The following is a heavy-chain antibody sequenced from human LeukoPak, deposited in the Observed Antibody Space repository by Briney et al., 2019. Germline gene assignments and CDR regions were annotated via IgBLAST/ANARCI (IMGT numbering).Heavy chain of an antibody. CDR3: ATLVYYYDSSGPDY. D-gene: IGHD3-22*01. CDR1: GFTFSSYW. CDR2: IKQDGREK. J-gene: IGHJ4*02. Sequence: PGGSLRLSCAASGFTFSSYWMSWVRQAPGKGLEWVANIKQDGREKYYVDSVKGRFTISRDNAKHSLYLQMNSLGAEDTAVYYCATLVYYYDSSGPDYWGQGTLVTVSS. V-gene: IGHV3-7*01.